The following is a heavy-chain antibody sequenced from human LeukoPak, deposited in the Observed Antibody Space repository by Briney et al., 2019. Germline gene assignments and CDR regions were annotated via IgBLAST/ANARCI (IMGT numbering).Heavy chain of an antibody. CDR1: GYTFTVYY. V-gene: IGHV1-2*02. Sequence: GASVKVSCKASGYTFTVYYMHWVRQAPGQGLEWMGWINPNSGDTKYAQKFQGRVTMTRDTSLSTAYMDLTRLTSDDTAVYYCARALVPATHRLSYWGQGALVTVSS. CDR2: INPNSGDT. J-gene: IGHJ4*02. CDR3: ARALVPATHRLSY. D-gene: IGHD2-2*01.